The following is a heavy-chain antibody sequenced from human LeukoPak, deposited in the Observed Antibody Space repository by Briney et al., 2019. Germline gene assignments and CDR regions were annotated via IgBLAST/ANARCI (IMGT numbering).Heavy chain of an antibody. CDR2: ISFDGTDK. V-gene: IGHV3-30*03. J-gene: IGHJ6*02. CDR1: GFNFNHYA. D-gene: IGHD6-13*01. Sequence: PGGSLRLSCAASGFNFNHYAMHWVRQAPGKGLEWVAVISFDGTDKYYGDSVRGRFTISRDNSKNTVYLRMNSLRPEDMGVYYCARGGIAGIEFYYFGVDVWGQGTTVAV. CDR3: ARGGIAGIEFYYFGVDV.